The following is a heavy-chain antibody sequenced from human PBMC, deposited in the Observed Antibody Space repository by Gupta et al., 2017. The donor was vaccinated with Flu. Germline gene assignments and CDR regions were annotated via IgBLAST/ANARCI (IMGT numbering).Heavy chain of an antibody. J-gene: IGHJ3*01. D-gene: IGHD3-3*01. CDR1: GGSIGTNTYY. V-gene: IGHV4-39*01. Sequence: QPQLQESGPRLVKPSETLSLTCSVSGGSIGTNTYYWGWVRQPPGKGLEWIGTVSFSGSTYHNPSLNSRVTISADRSKNQFSLKLTSVAAADTAVYYCGRHQDGFWSSSGAFDVWGPGSMVSVSS. CDR3: GRHQDGFWSSSGAFDV. CDR2: VSFSGST.